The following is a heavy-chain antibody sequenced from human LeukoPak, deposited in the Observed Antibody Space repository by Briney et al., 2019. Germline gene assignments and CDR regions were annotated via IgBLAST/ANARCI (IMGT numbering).Heavy chain of an antibody. CDR1: GFTFDDYA. CDR2: ISWNSGSI. J-gene: IGHJ4*02. CDR3: AKSRSAAGTGGFDY. V-gene: IGHV3-9*01. D-gene: IGHD6-13*01. Sequence: ALRLSCAASGFTFDDYAMHWVRQAPGKGLEWVSGISWNSGSIGYADSVKGRFTISRDNAKNSLYLQMNSLRAEDTALYYCAKSRSAAGTGGFDYWGQGTLVTVSS.